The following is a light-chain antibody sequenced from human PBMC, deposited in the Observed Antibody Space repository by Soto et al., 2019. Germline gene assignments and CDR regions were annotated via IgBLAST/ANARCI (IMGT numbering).Light chain of an antibody. J-gene: IGLJ1*01. V-gene: IGLV2-18*02. CDR2: EVT. CDR1: SSDVGSYNR. CDR3: NSYTISGTYV. Sequence: QSVLPQPPSVSGSPGQSVAISCTGDSSDVGSYNRVSWYQQSPGTAPKLIIYEVTTRSSGVPDRFSGSKSGNTASLTISGLQAEDEADYYCNSYTISGTYVFGTGTKVTVL.